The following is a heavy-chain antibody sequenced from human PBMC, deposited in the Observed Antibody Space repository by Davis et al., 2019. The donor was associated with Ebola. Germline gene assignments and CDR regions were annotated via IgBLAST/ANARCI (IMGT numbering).Heavy chain of an antibody. J-gene: IGHJ6*04. CDR2: VTSSGGGT. Sequence: PGGSLRLSCAASGFTFGSYAMTWARQAPGKGLEWVSAVTSSGGGTYYADSVKGRFIISRDNSKNTLYLQMNSLRAEDTAVYYCARDKGYCSGGSCYYYGMDVWGKGTTVTVSS. D-gene: IGHD2-15*01. V-gene: IGHV3-23*01. CDR1: GFTFGSYA. CDR3: ARDKGYCSGGSCYYYGMDV.